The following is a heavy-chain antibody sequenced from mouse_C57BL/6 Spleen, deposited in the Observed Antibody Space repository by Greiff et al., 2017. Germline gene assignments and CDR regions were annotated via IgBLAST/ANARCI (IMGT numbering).Heavy chain of an antibody. V-gene: IGHV1-58*01. J-gene: IGHJ4*01. CDR3: ASGGYDGYPYAMDY. Sequence: EVKLVESGAELVRPGSSVKMSCKTSGYTFTSYGINWVKQRPGQGLEWIGYIYIGNGYTEYNEKFKGKATLTSDTSSSTAYMQLSSLTSEDSAIYFCASGGYDGYPYAMDYWGQGTSVTVSS. CDR1: GYTFTSYG. D-gene: IGHD2-3*01. CDR2: IYIGNGYT.